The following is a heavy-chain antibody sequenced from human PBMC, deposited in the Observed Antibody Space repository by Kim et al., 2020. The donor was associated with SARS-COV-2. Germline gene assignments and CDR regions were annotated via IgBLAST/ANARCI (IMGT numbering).Heavy chain of an antibody. D-gene: IGHD1-26*01. CDR3: TSLSTSDGMDV. Sequence: YVDSVQGRSITARDNAKNALYLQMNSLGAEDTAVYYCTSLSTSDGMDVWGQGTTVTVSS. J-gene: IGHJ6*02. V-gene: IGHV3-7*01.